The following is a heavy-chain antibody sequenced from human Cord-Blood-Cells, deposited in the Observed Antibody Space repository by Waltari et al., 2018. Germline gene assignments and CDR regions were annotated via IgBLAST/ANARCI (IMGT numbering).Heavy chain of an antibody. D-gene: IGHD5-18*01. CDR1: GGSFSGYY. CDR2: INHSGST. V-gene: IGHV4-34*01. Sequence: QVQLQQWGAGLLKPSETQSLTCAVYGGSFSGYYWSWIRQPPGKGLEWIGEINHSGSTNCNPSLKSRVTISVDTSKNQFSLKLSSVTAADTAVYYCARGGNVDTAMVYWGQGTLVTVSS. J-gene: IGHJ4*02. CDR3: ARGGNVDTAMVY.